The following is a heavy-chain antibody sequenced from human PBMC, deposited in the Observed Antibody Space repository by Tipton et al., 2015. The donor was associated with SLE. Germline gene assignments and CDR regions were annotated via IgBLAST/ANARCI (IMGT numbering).Heavy chain of an antibody. D-gene: IGHD2-2*01. CDR2: ISWNSGII. CDR1: GSTFEDYA. CDR3: ARGGGFRCSSTTCLGPFDF. J-gene: IGHJ4*02. Sequence: RSLRLSCVDSGSTFEDYAIHWVRQAPGRGLEWVSGISWNSGIIEYADSVKGRFAISRDNAKNSLYLQMNSLRAEDTALYYCARGGGFRCSSTTCLGPFDFWGQGTLASVSS. V-gene: IGHV3-9*01.